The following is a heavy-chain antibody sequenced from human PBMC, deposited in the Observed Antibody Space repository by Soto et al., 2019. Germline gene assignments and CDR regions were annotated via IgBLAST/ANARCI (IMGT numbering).Heavy chain of an antibody. J-gene: IGHJ4*02. D-gene: IGHD3-22*01. Sequence: EVQLVESGGGLVEPGGSLGLSCATSGFSFSSSDMTWVRQAPGKGLEYVSSINYSGRYMFYAGSLRGRFTVSRDNAKNSLYLQMNSLRAEDTAVYYCARKSSSDSTGYDYFDYWGQGTLVTVSS. V-gene: IGHV3-21*06. CDR2: INYSGRYM. CDR3: ARKSSSDSTGYDYFDY. CDR1: GFSFSSSD.